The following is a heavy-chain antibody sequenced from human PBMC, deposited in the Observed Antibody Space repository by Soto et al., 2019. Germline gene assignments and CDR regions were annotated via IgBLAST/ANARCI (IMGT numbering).Heavy chain of an antibody. Sequence: QAQVVQSGAEVRKPGSSVKLSCKASEVTVNSYAIAWVRQAPGQGLEWMGGIIPYYNTLNYAQKFQDRVTITADDSTNTVYMELSSLRSDDTAVYFCASGASRWYPCFLDSWVQGTLVTVSS. CDR3: ASGASRWYPCFLDS. CDR1: EVTVNSYA. D-gene: IGHD6-13*01. CDR2: IIPYYNTL. J-gene: IGHJ4*02. V-gene: IGHV1-69*01.